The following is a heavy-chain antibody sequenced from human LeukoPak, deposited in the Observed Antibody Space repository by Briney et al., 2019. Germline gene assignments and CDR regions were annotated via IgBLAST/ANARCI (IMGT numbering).Heavy chain of an antibody. CDR3: ARGFPPRRNYDSSGYYSYYFDY. D-gene: IGHD3-22*01. J-gene: IGHJ4*02. CDR1: GGTLSRFA. Sequence: AASVKVSCKASGGTLSRFAISWVRQAPGQGLEWMGWISAYNGHTKYPQKLQGRVTMTTDTSTSTAYMELRSLRFDDTAVYYCARGFPPRRNYDSSGYYSYYFDYWGQGTLVTVSS. CDR2: ISAYNGHT. V-gene: IGHV1-18*01.